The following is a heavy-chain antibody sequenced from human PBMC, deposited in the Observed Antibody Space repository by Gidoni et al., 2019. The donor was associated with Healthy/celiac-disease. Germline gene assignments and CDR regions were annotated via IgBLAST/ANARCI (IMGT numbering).Heavy chain of an antibody. D-gene: IGHD3-22*01. CDR1: GGSISSSSYY. V-gene: IGHV4-39*01. Sequence: QLQLQESGPGLVKPSETLSLNCTVSGGSISSSSYYWGCIRQPPGKGLEWLVSIYYSGSTYYNPSLKSRVTISVDTSKNQFYLKLSSVTAAYTAVYYCARLGRYSRGYYFDYWGQGTLVTVSS. J-gene: IGHJ4*02. CDR3: ARLGRYSRGYYFDY. CDR2: IYYSGST.